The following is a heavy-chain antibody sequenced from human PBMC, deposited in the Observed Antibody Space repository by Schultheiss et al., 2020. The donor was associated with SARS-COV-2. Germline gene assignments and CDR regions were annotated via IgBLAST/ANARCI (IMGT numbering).Heavy chain of an antibody. CDR1: GFSFSDYW. CDR2: IKQDGSEK. V-gene: IGHV3-7*03. D-gene: IGHD3-22*01. CDR3: ARLVDSGTYWGLYYYGMDV. Sequence: GGSLRLSCADSGFSFSDYWMSWVRQAPGKGLEWVANIKQDGSEKYYVDSVKGRFTISRDNAKKSLFLQMNSLRAEDTAVYYCARLVDSGTYWGLYYYGMDVWGQGTTVTVSS. J-gene: IGHJ6*02.